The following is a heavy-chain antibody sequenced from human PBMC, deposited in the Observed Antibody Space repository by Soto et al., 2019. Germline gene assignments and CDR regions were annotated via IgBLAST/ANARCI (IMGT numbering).Heavy chain of an antibody. CDR3: AKDLYEGPDAFDI. CDR2: ISWNSGSI. J-gene: IGHJ3*02. V-gene: IGHV3-9*01. CDR1: GFTFDDYA. D-gene: IGHD3-3*01. Sequence: EVQLVESGGGLVQPGRSLRLSCAASGFTFDDYAMHWVRQAPGKGLEWVSGISWNSGSIGYADSVKGRFTISRDNAKNSLYLQMNSLRAEDTALYYCAKDLYEGPDAFDIWGRGTMVTVSS.